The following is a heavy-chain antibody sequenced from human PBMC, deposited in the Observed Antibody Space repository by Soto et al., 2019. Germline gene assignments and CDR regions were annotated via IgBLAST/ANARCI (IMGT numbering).Heavy chain of an antibody. J-gene: IGHJ6*02. V-gene: IGHV4-59*01. CDR2: IYYSGST. D-gene: IGHD3-10*01. CDR3: ARDESYYYGSGSYYNKHYYYYGMDV. CDR1: GGSISSNH. Sequence: PSETLSLTCTVSGGSISSNHWSWIRQPPGKGLEWIGYIYYSGSTNYNPSLKSRVTISVDTSKNQFSLNLSSVTAADTAVYFCARDESYYYGSGSYYNKHYYYYGMDVWGQGTTVTVSS.